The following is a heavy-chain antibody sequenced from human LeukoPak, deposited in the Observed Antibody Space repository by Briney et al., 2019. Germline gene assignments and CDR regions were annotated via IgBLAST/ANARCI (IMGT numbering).Heavy chain of an antibody. Sequence: GGSLRLSCAASGFTLSGYWMSWVRQAPGKGLEWVANIKQDGSEMYYVESVKGRFTISRDNAKNSLYLQMNSLTAEDTAVYYCARGNTVKAKNDAFDIWGQGTMVTVSS. J-gene: IGHJ3*02. CDR2: IKQDGSEM. V-gene: IGHV3-7*01. CDR3: ARGNTVKAKNDAFDI. CDR1: GFTLSGYW. D-gene: IGHD4-11*01.